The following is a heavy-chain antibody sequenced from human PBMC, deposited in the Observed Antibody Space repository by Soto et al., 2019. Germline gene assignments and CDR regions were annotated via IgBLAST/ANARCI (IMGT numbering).Heavy chain of an antibody. Sequence: GASVKVSCKASGGTFSSYTISWVRQAPGQGLEWMGRIIPILGIANYAQKFQGRVTITADKSTSTAYMELSSLRSEDTAVYYCARVLRHDFWSGYYKRGEGLDVWGQGTTVTVSS. CDR3: ARVLRHDFWSGYYKRGEGLDV. D-gene: IGHD3-3*01. CDR2: IIPILGIA. V-gene: IGHV1-69*02. J-gene: IGHJ6*02. CDR1: GGTFSSYT.